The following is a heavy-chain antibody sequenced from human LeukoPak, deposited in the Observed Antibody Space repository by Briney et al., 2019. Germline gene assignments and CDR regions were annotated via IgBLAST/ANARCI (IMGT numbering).Heavy chain of an antibody. J-gene: IGHJ4*02. D-gene: IGHD2-2*01. CDR1: GGTFSSYA. CDR2: IIPIFGTA. V-gene: IGHV1-69*06. CDR3: ARLGVPAAIGSY. Sequence: SVKVTCKASGGTFSSYAISWVRQAPGQGLEWMGGIIPIFGTANYAQKFQGRVTITADKSTSTAYMELSSLRSEDTAVYYCARLGVPAAIGSYWGQGTLVTVSS.